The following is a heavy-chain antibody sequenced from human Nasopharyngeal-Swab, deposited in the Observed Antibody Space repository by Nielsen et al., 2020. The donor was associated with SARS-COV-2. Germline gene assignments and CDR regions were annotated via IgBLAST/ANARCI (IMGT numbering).Heavy chain of an antibody. CDR3: AKDPGIAAAGAFWYFDY. J-gene: IGHJ4*02. CDR2: IKRDGSEK. Sequence: WIRQPPGKGLEWVANIKRDGSEKYYVDSVKGRFTISRDNSKNTLYLQMNSLRAEDTAVYYCAKDPGIAAAGAFWYFDYWGQGTLVTVSS. D-gene: IGHD6-13*01. V-gene: IGHV3-7*01.